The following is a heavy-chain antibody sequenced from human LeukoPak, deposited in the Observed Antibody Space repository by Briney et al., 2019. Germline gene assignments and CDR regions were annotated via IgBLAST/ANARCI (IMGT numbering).Heavy chain of an antibody. Sequence: SETLSLTCTVSGGSLSSYYWSWIRQPAGKGLEWIGRIYTSGSTNYNPSLKSRVTMSVDTSKNQFSLEVTSVSAADTALYYCARDRGYSDMDVWGKGTTVTISS. CDR1: GGSLSSYY. CDR3: ARDRGYSDMDV. D-gene: IGHD5-12*01. J-gene: IGHJ6*03. V-gene: IGHV4-4*07. CDR2: IYTSGST.